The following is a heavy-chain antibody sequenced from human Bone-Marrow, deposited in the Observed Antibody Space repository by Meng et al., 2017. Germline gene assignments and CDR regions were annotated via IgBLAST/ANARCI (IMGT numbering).Heavy chain of an antibody. CDR3: ARDLRDSGDF. Sequence: QVQLVESGGGVGQPGRSLSLSCAASGFTFSSYPMHWVRQAPGKGLEWVAVISYDGSNKYYADSVKGRFTISRDNSKNTLYLQMNSLRAEDTAVYYCARDLRDSGDFWGQGTLVTVSS. D-gene: IGHD3-10*01. V-gene: IGHV3-30-3*01. J-gene: IGHJ4*02. CDR1: GFTFSSYP. CDR2: ISYDGSNK.